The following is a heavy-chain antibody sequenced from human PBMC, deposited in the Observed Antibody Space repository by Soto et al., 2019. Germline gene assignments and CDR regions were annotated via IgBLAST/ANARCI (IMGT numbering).Heavy chain of an antibody. CDR3: ARGLRLTWLAP. CDR2: INHSGST. J-gene: IGHJ5*02. V-gene: IGHV4-34*01. Sequence: SETLSLTCAVYGGSFSGYYCSWIRQPPGKGLEWIGEINHSGSTNYNPSLKSRVTISVDTSKNQFSLKLSSVTAADTAVYYCARGLRLTWLAPWGQGTLVTVSS. CDR1: GGSFSGYY. D-gene: IGHD6-19*01.